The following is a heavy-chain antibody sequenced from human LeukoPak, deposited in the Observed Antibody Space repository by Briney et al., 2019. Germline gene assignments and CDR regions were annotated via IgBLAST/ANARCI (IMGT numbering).Heavy chain of an antibody. CDR3: ARALWELRSSAFFDY. D-gene: IGHD1-26*01. J-gene: IGHJ4*02. Sequence: GGSLRLSCAASGFSFDDYAMHWVRQAPGKGLEWVSSISGSSSYIYYADSVKGRFTISRDNAKNSLYLQMNSLRAADTAVYYCARALWELRSSAFFDYWGQGTLVTVSS. CDR2: ISGSSSYI. V-gene: IGHV3-21*06. CDR1: GFSFDDYA.